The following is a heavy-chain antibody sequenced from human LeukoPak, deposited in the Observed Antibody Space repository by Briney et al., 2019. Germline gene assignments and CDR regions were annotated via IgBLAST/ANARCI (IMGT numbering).Heavy chain of an antibody. J-gene: IGHJ4*02. Sequence: PGRSLRLSCAASGFTFSTYGMNWVRQAPGKGLEWVSDISGSGDNTYYADSVKGRFTISRDNSKNTLYLQMNSLRAEDTAVYYCAKARIPSGNGYYSDWGQGTLVTVSS. CDR1: GFTFSTYG. CDR3: AKARIPSGNGYYSD. D-gene: IGHD3-22*01. CDR2: ISGSGDNT. V-gene: IGHV3-23*01.